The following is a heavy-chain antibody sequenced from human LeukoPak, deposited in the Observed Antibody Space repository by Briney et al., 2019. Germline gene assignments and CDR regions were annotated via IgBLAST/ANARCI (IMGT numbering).Heavy chain of an antibody. D-gene: IGHD1-26*01. CDR1: GGSISSYY. V-gene: IGHV4-59*08. J-gene: IGHJ4*02. Sequence: PSETLSLTCTVSGGSISSYYCSWIRQPPGKGLEWIGYIYYSGSTNYNPSLKSRVTISVDTSKNQFSLKLSSVTAADTAVYYCARHVWEQGDYFDYWGPGTLVTVSS. CDR3: ARHVWEQGDYFDY. CDR2: IYYSGST.